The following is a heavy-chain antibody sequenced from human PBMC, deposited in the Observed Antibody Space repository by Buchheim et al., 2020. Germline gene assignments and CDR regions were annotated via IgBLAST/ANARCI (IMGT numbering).Heavy chain of an antibody. Sequence: QLQLQESGPGLVKPSETLSLTCTVSGGSISSSSYYWGWIRQPPGKGLVWIGSIYYSGSTYYNPSLKSRVTISVDTSKNQFSLKLSSVTATDTAVYYCARGVRYCSGGSCYSGHYFDYWGQGTL. V-gene: IGHV4-39*07. J-gene: IGHJ4*02. CDR3: ARGVRYCSGGSCYSGHYFDY. CDR1: GGSISSSSYY. D-gene: IGHD2-15*01. CDR2: IYYSGST.